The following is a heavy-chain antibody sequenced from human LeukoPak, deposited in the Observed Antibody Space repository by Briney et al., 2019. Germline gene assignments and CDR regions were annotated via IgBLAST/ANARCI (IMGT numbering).Heavy chain of an antibody. Sequence: SETLSLTCTVSGGSISSYYWSWIRQPAGKGLEWIGVIYTSGSTNYNPSLKSRVAMSVDTSKNQFSLKLSSVTAADTAVYYCARHTRNYYYYMDVWGKGTTVTVSS. J-gene: IGHJ6*03. CDR1: GGSISSYY. D-gene: IGHD2-2*01. V-gene: IGHV4-4*07. CDR2: IYTSGST. CDR3: ARHTRNYYYYMDV.